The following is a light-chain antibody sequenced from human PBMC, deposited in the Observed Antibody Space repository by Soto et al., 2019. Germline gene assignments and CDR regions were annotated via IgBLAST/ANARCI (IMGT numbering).Light chain of an antibody. CDR3: QQYGSSLALT. J-gene: IGKJ4*01. CDR2: GAS. CDR1: QSVSSSY. V-gene: IGKV3-20*01. Sequence: EIVLTQSPGTLSLSPGERATLSCRASQSVSSSYLSWYQQKPGQAPRLLIYGASSRATGIPDRFSGSGSGIDFTLTISRLEPEDFAVYYCQQYGSSLALTFGGGTTVEIQ.